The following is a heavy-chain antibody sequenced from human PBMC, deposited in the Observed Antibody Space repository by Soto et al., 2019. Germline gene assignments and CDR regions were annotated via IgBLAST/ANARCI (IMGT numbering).Heavy chain of an antibody. CDR2: ISHDGSIT. CDR3: AKDEYWESHFYYFMDL. J-gene: IGHJ6*03. CDR1: GFTFSSYA. V-gene: IGHV3-30*15. Sequence: QVQLVESGGGVVEPGRSLRLSCAASGFTFSSYAMHWVRQAPGKGLEWVAVISHDGSITYYSDSVKGRFTMSRDNSNNTLFLQMSSLRSEDPAIYYCAKDEYWESHFYYFMDLWGRGTTVTVSS. D-gene: IGHD3-16*01.